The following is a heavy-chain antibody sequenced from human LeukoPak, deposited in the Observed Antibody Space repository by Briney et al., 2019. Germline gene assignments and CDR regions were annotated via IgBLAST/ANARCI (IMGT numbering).Heavy chain of an antibody. Sequence: ASVKVSCKASGYTFTGYYMHWVRQAPGQGLEWTGWINPNSGGTNYAQKFQGRVTMTRDTSISTAYMELSRLRSDDTAVYYCARDLSPGFKAMVIDYYYGMDVWGQGTTVTVSS. J-gene: IGHJ6*02. D-gene: IGHD5-18*01. CDR1: GYTFTGYY. CDR3: ARDLSPGFKAMVIDYYYGMDV. V-gene: IGHV1-2*02. CDR2: INPNSGGT.